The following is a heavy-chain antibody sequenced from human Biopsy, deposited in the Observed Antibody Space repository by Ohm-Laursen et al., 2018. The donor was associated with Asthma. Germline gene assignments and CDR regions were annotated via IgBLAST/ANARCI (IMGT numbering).Heavy chain of an antibody. Sequence: SSVTVSCKAPEGTFSNCAISWVRQAPGQGLEWLGGIMTVIGTTNYAQKCQGRVTITADESTSTAYMEVTSLRYEDTAIYYCARCQVGYSSGWSLLLKKIYYSGMDVWGQGTAVTVSS. V-gene: IGHV1-69*01. CDR1: EGTFSNCA. CDR2: IMTVIGTT. J-gene: IGHJ6*02. D-gene: IGHD6-19*01. CDR3: ARCQVGYSSGWSLLLKKIYYSGMDV.